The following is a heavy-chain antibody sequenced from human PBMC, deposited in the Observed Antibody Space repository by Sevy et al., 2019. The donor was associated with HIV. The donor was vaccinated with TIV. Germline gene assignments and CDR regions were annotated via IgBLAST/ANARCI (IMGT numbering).Heavy chain of an antibody. V-gene: IGHV3-21*01. Sequence: GGCLRLSCAASGFTFSSYSMNWVRQAPGKGLEWISSISSSSYIYYADSVKGRFTISRDNAKNSQYLQMNSLRAEDTAVYYSVSPTILVRGVSWDAFDIWGQGTMVTVSS. CDR3: VSPTILVRGVSWDAFDI. CDR2: ISSSSYI. CDR1: GFTFSSYS. D-gene: IGHD3-10*01. J-gene: IGHJ3*02.